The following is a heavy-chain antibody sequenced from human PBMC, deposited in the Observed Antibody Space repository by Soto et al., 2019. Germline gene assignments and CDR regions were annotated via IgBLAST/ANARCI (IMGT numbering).Heavy chain of an antibody. J-gene: IGHJ6*02. CDR3: ASQTLWSGYAMDV. Sequence: VESLKISCKDSGDGFSIDWVAWVREMPGKGLEWVGIIYPGNSDTMYSPSFQGQVTISADKSISTAYLQWSSLKASDTAMYYCASQTLWSGYAMDVWGQGTTVTVSS. CDR2: IYPGNSDT. CDR1: GDGFSIDW. V-gene: IGHV5-51*01. D-gene: IGHD3-3*01.